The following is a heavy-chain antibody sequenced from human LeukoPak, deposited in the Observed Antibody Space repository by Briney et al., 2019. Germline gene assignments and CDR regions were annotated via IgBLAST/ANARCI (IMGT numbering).Heavy chain of an antibody. CDR3: ARHLLRHNIAVAANWFDP. Sequence: SETRSLTCTVSGGSISSSSYYWGWIRQPPGKGLEWIGSIYYSGSTYYNPSLKSQVTISVDTSNNQFSLKLSSVTAADTAVYYCARHLLRHNIAVAANWFDPWGQGTLVTVSS. D-gene: IGHD6-19*01. CDR2: IYYSGST. J-gene: IGHJ5*02. V-gene: IGHV4-39*01. CDR1: GGSISSSSYY.